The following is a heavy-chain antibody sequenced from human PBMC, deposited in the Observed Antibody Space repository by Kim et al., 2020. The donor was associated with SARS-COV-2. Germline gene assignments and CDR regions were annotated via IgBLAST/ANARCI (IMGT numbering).Heavy chain of an antibody. J-gene: IGHJ6*02. D-gene: IGHD5-18*01. CDR1: GGSFSGYY. CDR2: INHSGST. Sequence: SETLSLTCAVYGGSFSGYYWSWIRQPPGKGLEWIGEINHSGSTNYNPSLKSRVTISVDTSKNQFSLKLSSVTAADTAVYYCARGPHSYGYYYYYYGMDVWGQGTTVTVSS. V-gene: IGHV4-34*01. CDR3: ARGPHSYGYYYYYYGMDV.